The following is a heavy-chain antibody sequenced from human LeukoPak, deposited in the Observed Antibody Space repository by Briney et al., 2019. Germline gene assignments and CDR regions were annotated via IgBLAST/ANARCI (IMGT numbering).Heavy chain of an antibody. V-gene: IGHV4-34*01. Sequence: SETLSLTCAVYGGSFSGYYWSWIRQPPGKGLEWIGEINHSGSTNYNPSPKSRATISVDTSKNQFSLKLSSVTAADTAVYYCARGLRLSWSPTDYWGQGTLVTVSS. CDR3: ARGLRLSWSPTDY. J-gene: IGHJ4*02. CDR1: GGSFSGYY. CDR2: INHSGST.